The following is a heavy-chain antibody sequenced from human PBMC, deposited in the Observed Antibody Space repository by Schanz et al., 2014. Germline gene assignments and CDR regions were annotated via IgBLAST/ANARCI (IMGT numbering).Heavy chain of an antibody. CDR2: ISSSSSTR. D-gene: IGHD3-22*01. J-gene: IGHJ4*02. V-gene: IGHV3-48*01. Sequence: EVQLMESGGGLVKPGGSLRLSCVASGFAFSSFAMTWVRQAPGRGLEWVSYISSSSSTRYYADSVKGRFTISRDNAKNSLFLQMNSLRAEDTAVYYCARPPHDSSGYYPFDYWGQGTLVTVSS. CDR1: GFAFSSFA. CDR3: ARPPHDSSGYYPFDY.